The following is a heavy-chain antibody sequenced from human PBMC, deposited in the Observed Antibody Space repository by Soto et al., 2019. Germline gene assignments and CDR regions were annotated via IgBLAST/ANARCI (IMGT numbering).Heavy chain of an antibody. J-gene: IGHJ6*02. D-gene: IGHD2-8*01. CDR2: ISYDGSNK. CDR3: AKDELPIVLMVYGDGMDV. Sequence: PGGSLRLSCAASGFTFSSYGMHWVRQAPGKGLEWVAVISYDGSNKYYADSVKGRFTISRDNSKNTLYLQMNSLRAEDTAVYYCAKDELPIVLMVYGDGMDVWGQGTTVTVSS. V-gene: IGHV3-30*18. CDR1: GFTFSSYG.